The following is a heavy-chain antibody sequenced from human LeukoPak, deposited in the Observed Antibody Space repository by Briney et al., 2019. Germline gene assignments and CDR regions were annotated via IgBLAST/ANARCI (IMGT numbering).Heavy chain of an antibody. CDR3: ARSIIIVPNTSYYYYYMDV. CDR2: INGATGNT. D-gene: IGHD2/OR15-2a*01. V-gene: IGHV1-3*01. J-gene: IGHJ6*02. Sequence: GASVKVSCKASGYTFTSHALHWVRQAPGDSLEWMAWINGATGNTEYSQKFQARVTITRDTSASTAYMELSSLRSEDTAVYYCARSIIIVPNTSYYYYYMDVWGQGTTVTVSS. CDR1: GYTFTSHA.